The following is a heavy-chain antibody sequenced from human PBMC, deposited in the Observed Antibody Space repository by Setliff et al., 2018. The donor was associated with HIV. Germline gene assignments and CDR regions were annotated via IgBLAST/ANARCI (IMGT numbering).Heavy chain of an antibody. D-gene: IGHD3-10*01. CDR3: AKDDADGSIDH. CDR1: GFTFDDYN. V-gene: IGHV3-43*01. CDR2: ISNDGGRT. Sequence: PGGSLRLSCAASGFTFDDYNMHWVRQTPGKGLGWISIISNDGGRTSYADSLKGRFTISRDNSKNSLYLQMHGLRNEDTALYYCAKDDADGSIDHWGLGTLVTVS. J-gene: IGHJ4*02.